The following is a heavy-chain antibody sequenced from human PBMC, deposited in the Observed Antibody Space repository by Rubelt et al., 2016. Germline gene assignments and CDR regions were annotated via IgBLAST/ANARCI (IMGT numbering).Heavy chain of an antibody. V-gene: IGHV4-34*01. J-gene: IGHJ4*02. CDR1: GGSFSGYY. CDR2: INHSGST. D-gene: IGHD6-19*01. Sequence: QVQLQQWGAGLLKPSETLSLTCAVYGGSFSGYYWSWIRQPPGKGLEWIGEINHSGSTNYNPAPKSRVTISVDTSKNQFSLKLGSRTAADTAVYYCARVSGWYRAPGQDFDYWGQGTLVTVSS. CDR3: ARVSGWYRAPGQDFDY.